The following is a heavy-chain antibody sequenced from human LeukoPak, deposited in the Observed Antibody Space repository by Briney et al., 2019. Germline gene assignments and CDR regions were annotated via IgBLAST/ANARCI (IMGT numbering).Heavy chain of an antibody. J-gene: IGHJ4*02. D-gene: IGHD1-20*01. CDR1: GGTFSSYA. Sequence: ASVKVSCKASGGTFSSYAISWVRQAPGQGLEWMGGITPIFGTANYAQKFQGRVAITTDESTSTAYMELSSLRSEDTAVYYCARARYNWNDDNYFDYWGQGTLVTVSS. CDR2: ITPIFGTA. CDR3: ARARYNWNDDNYFDY. V-gene: IGHV1-69*05.